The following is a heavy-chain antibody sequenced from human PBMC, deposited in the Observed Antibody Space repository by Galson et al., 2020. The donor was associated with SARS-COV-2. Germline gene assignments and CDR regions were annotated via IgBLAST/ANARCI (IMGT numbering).Heavy chain of an antibody. CDR2: IKQDGSEK. J-gene: IGHJ6*02. Sequence: GGSLRLSCAASGFTFSSYWMSWVRQAPGKGLEWVANIKQDGSEKYYVDSVKGRFTISRDNAKNSLYLQMNSLRAEDTAVYYCARDIAVAGTSDCYYCMDVWGQGTTVTVSS. V-gene: IGHV3-7*01. CDR3: ARDIAVAGTSDCYYCMDV. D-gene: IGHD6-19*01. CDR1: GFTFSSYW.